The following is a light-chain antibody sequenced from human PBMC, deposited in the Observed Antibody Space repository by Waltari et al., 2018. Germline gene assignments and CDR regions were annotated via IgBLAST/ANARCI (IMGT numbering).Light chain of an antibody. CDR2: EVT. V-gene: IGLV2-23*02. CDR1: NRDVGSYNL. CDR3: SAYAGGSTVI. Sequence: QSALTQPASVSGSPGPSIPISCTGTNRDVGSYNLASWYQPHPGNAPNLTLYEVTKRPSRVPNRFSGSKSGNTASLTISGLQAEDEADYYCSAYAGGSTVIFGGGTKVTVL. J-gene: IGLJ2*01.